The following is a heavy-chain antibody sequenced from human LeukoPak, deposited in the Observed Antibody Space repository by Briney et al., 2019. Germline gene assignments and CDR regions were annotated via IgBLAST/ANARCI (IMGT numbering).Heavy chain of an antibody. CDR1: GSSFNSYW. CDR2: IDPSDSYT. V-gene: IGHV5-10-1*01. D-gene: IGHD3-22*01. CDR3: ARPLSSGYYGGGFDI. J-gene: IGHJ3*02. Sequence: GESLRISFKGSGSSFNSYWINWVRQMPGRGLEWMGTIDPSDSYTKYSPSFQGHVTISADKSISTAYLQWSSLKASDTAMYYCARPLSSGYYGGGFDIWGQGTMVTVSS.